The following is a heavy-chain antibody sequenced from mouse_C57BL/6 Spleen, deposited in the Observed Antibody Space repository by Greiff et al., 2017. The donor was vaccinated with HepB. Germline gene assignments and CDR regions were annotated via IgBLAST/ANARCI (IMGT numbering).Heavy chain of an antibody. D-gene: IGHD1-1*01. J-gene: IGHJ1*03. CDR3: TSYYYGSRGYFDV. Sequence: DVKLQESGAELVRPGASVKLSCTASGFNIKDYYMHWVKQRPEQGLEWIGRIDPEDGDTEYAPKFQGKATMTADTSSNTAYLQLSSLTSEDTAVYYCTSYYYGSRGYFDVWGTGTTVTVSS. CDR2: IDPEDGDT. V-gene: IGHV14-1*01. CDR1: GFNIKDYY.